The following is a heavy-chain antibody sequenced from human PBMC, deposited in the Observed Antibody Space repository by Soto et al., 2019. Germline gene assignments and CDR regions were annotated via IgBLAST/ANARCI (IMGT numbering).Heavy chain of an antibody. CDR3: ARLGGYCSSTSCHHYYSDGMDV. CDR1: GDSFTSYC. V-gene: IGHV5-51*01. Sequence: VESLSTWCKGPGDSFTSYCIAWVPQMPGKRLESMGIIYPGDSDTRYSPSFQGQVTISADKSISTAYLQWSSLKASDTAMYYCARLGGYCSSTSCHHYYSDGMDVWGQGTTVTVSS. CDR2: IYPGDSDT. D-gene: IGHD2-2*03. J-gene: IGHJ6*02.